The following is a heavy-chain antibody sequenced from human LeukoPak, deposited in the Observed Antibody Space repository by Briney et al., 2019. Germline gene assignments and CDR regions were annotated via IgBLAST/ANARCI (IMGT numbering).Heavy chain of an antibody. Sequence: SETLSLTCTVSGGSISSSSYYWGWIRQPPGKGLEWIGSIYYSGSTYYNPSLKSRVTISVDTSKNQFSLKLSSVTAADTAVYYCARGFWEEACSSTSCSHHFDYWGQGTLVTVSS. V-gene: IGHV4-39*01. CDR1: GGSISSSSYY. CDR3: ARGFWEEACSSTSCSHHFDY. CDR2: IYYSGST. J-gene: IGHJ4*02. D-gene: IGHD2-2*01.